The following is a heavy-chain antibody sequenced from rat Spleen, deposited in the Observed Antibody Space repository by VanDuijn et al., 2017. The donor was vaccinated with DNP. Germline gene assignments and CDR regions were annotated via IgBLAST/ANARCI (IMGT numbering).Heavy chain of an antibody. CDR1: GFTFSDFY. CDR2: IRDDSGIT. J-gene: IGHJ1*01. CDR3: ARWSSSHWYFDF. D-gene: IGHD1-2*01. V-gene: IGHV5-22*01. Sequence: EVQLVESGGGLVQPGRSLKLSCVASGFTFSDFYMAWIRQAPTKGLEWVAYIRDDSGITDDGESVKGRFTISRDNAKSTLYLHMNSLRSEDMATYYCARWSSSHWYFDFWGPGTMVTVSS.